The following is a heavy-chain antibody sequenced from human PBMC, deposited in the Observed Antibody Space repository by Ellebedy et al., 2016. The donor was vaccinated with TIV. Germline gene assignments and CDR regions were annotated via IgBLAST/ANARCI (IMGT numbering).Heavy chain of an antibody. CDR1: GFTFSCCA. Sequence: GESLKISCAASGFTFSCCAMGWVRQTSGKGLEWVSVISNSGDTTYADYVKGRFTISRDNSKETLFLQMNSLKAENTGVYYCSKLAGISSWYAEYWGQGTLVTVSS. D-gene: IGHD6-13*01. V-gene: IGHV3-23*01. CDR3: SKLAGISSWYAEY. CDR2: ISNSGDTT. J-gene: IGHJ4*02.